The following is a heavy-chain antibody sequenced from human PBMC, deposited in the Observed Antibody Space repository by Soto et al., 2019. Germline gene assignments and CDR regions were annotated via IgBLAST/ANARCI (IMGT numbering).Heavy chain of an antibody. CDR1: GFTFSSYS. V-gene: IGHV3-21*04. J-gene: IGHJ6*03. Sequence: EVQLVESGGGLVKPGGSLRLSCAASGFTFSSYSMNWVRQAPGKGLEWVSSISSSISYIYYADSVKGRFTISRDNAKNSLSTQRDGPGGGDTAVYYSARDGKFSGVLVTYYYYYMDVWGKGTTVTVSS. CDR2: ISSSISYI. CDR3: ARDGKFSGVLVTYYYYYMDV. D-gene: IGHD3-16*02.